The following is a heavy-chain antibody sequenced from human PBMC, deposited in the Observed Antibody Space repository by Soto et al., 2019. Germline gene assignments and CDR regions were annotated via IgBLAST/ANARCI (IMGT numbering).Heavy chain of an antibody. D-gene: IGHD3-22*01. CDR1: GYTFTSYG. V-gene: IGHV1-18*01. CDR3: AMIVVPNIPRGPAFDI. CDR2: ISAYNGNT. J-gene: IGHJ3*02. Sequence: QVQLVQSGAEVKKPGASVKVSCKASGYTFTSYGISWVRQAPGQGLEWMGWISAYNGNTNYAQKLQGRVTMTTDTSTSTAYMELRSLRSDDTAVYYCAMIVVPNIPRGPAFDIWGQGTMVTVSS.